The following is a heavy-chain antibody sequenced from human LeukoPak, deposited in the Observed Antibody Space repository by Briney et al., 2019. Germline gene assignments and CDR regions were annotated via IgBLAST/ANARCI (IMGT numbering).Heavy chain of an antibody. CDR3: TTDRRVSTYYYYYMDV. J-gene: IGHJ6*03. Sequence: PGGSLRLSCAASGFTFSNAWMSWVRPAPGKGLEWVGRIKSKTDGGTTDYAAPVKGRFTISRDDSKNTLYLQMNSLKTEDTAVYYCTTDRRVSTYYYYYMDVWGKGTTVTVSS. CDR1: GFTFSNAW. D-gene: IGHD6-13*01. V-gene: IGHV3-15*01. CDR2: IKSKTDGGTT.